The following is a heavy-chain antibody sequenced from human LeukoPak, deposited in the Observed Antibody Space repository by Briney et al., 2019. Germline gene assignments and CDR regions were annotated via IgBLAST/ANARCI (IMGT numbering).Heavy chain of an antibody. CDR1: GFTISSNY. J-gene: IGHJ4*02. CDR3: ARGVFN. V-gene: IGHV3-53*01. CDR2: ISDGGSA. D-gene: IGHD3-10*01. Sequence: GGSLRLSCAASGFTISSNYMNWVRQAPGKGLDWVSVISDGGSAYYADSVRGRFTISRDNSKNTLFLQMNSLRVEDTAVYYCARGVFNWGQGTLVTVSS.